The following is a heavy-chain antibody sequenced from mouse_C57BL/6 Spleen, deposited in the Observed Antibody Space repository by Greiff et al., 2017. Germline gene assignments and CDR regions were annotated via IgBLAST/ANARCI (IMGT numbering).Heavy chain of an antibody. V-gene: IGHV1-69*01. CDR1: GYTFTSYW. CDR3: ARSSNYEYYYGY. D-gene: IGHD2-5*01. J-gene: IGHJ2*01. Sequence: QVQLQQPGAELVMPGASVKLSCKASGYTFTSYWMHWVKQRPGQGLEWIGAIDPSDSYTNYNQKFKGKSTLTVDKSSSTAYMQLSSLTSEDSAVYYCARSSNYEYYYGYWGQGTTLTVSS. CDR2: IDPSDSYT.